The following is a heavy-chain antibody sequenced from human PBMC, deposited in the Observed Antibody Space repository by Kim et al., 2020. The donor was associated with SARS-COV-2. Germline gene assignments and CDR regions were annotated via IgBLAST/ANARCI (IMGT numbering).Heavy chain of an antibody. V-gene: IGHV4-30-2*05. D-gene: IGHD1-26*01. CDR3: ARDAGSGYYFDY. Sequence: YYNPSPTRRVTISVDTSKNQCARKLSSVTAADTAVYYCARDAGSGYYFDYWGQGTLVTVSS. J-gene: IGHJ4*02.